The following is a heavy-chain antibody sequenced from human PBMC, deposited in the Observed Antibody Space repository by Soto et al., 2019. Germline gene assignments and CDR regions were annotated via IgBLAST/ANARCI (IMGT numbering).Heavy chain of an antibody. V-gene: IGHV3-23*01. CDR1: GFTFSSYA. D-gene: IGHD2-2*01. CDR3: AKVGGMGCSSTSCYSSNYYYYMDV. Sequence: EVQLLESGGGLVQPGGSLRLSCAASGFTFSSYAMSWVRQAPGKGLEWVSAISGSGGSTYYADSVKGRFTISRDNSKNTLYLQMNSLRAEDTALYYCAKVGGMGCSSTSCYSSNYYYYMDVWGKGTTVTVSS. CDR2: ISGSGGST. J-gene: IGHJ6*03.